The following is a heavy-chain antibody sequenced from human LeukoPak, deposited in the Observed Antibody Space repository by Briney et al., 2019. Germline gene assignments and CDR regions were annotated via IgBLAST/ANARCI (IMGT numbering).Heavy chain of an antibody. CDR1: GFTFSSYE. D-gene: IGHD3-10*01. V-gene: IGHV3-48*03. J-gene: IGHJ6*02. Sequence: PGGSLRLSCAASGFTFSSYEMNWARQAPGKGLEWVSYISSSGSTIYYADSVKGRFTISRDNAKNSLYLQMNSLRAEDTAVYYCAREWMVRGAIYYYYYGMDVWGQGTTVTVSS. CDR2: ISSSGSTI. CDR3: AREWMVRGAIYYYYYGMDV.